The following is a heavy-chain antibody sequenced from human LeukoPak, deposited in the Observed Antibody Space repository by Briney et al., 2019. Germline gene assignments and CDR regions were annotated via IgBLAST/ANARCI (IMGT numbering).Heavy chain of an antibody. CDR3: ARVLSGTEIDY. D-gene: IGHD1-1*01. CDR2: IIPIFGTA. CDR1: GGTFSSYA. V-gene: IGHV1-69*13. Sequence: ASVKVSCKASGGTFSSYAISWVRQAPGQGLEWMGGIIPIFGTANYAQKFQGRVTITADESTSTAYMELSSLKSEDTAVYYCARVLSGTEIDYWGQGTLVTVSS. J-gene: IGHJ4*02.